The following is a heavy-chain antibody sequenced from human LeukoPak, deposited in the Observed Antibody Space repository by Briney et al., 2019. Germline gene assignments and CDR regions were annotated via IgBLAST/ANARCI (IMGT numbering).Heavy chain of an antibody. Sequence: PGGSLRLSCAASGFTFSRLAIHWARQAPGKGLEWVAVISYDGSDKYYADSVKGRFTISRDNSKNTLYLQMNSLRAEDTAVYYCARDGGYDFWSGYYQDYWGQGTLVTVSS. D-gene: IGHD3-3*01. V-gene: IGHV3-30*03. CDR2: ISYDGSDK. CDR3: ARDGGYDFWSGYYQDY. J-gene: IGHJ4*02. CDR1: GFTFSRLA.